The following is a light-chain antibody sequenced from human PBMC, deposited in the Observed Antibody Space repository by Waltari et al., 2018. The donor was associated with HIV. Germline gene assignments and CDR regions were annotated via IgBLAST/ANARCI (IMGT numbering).Light chain of an antibody. V-gene: IGLV2-23*02. CDR1: SSDVGGYNY. CDR3: CSYAGSSTL. Sequence: QSALTQPASVSGSPGQSITISCTGTSSDVGGYNYVSWYQQHPGKAPKLMIYDVSKRPSVFSNRFAGSKSGNTASLTIAVLQAEDEADYYCCSYAGSSTLFGGGTKLTVL. J-gene: IGLJ2*01. CDR2: DVS.